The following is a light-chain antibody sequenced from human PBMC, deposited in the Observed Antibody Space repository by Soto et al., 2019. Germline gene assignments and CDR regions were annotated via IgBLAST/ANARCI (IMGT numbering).Light chain of an antibody. CDR1: QSVSNNY. CDR3: QQYGSSGT. Sequence: EIVMTQSPDTLSVSPGERPTLSCRASQSVSNNYLAWYQQKPGQAPRLLIYGASNRATGIPDRFSGSGSGTDFTLTISRLEPEDFAVYYCQQYGSSGTFGQGTKV. J-gene: IGKJ1*01. V-gene: IGKV3-20*01. CDR2: GAS.